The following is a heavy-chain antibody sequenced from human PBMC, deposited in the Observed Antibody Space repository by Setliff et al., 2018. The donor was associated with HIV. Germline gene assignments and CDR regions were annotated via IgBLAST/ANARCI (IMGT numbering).Heavy chain of an antibody. D-gene: IGHD1-7*01. J-gene: IGHJ4*02. CDR1: GGSISSYY. V-gene: IGHV4-59*08. Sequence: SETLSLTCTVSGGSISSYYWSWIRQPPGKGLEWIGYIYYSGSTNYNPSLKSRVTISVDTSKNQFSLKLSSVTAADTAVYYCARRGIIAGTTDFWGQGTPVTVSS. CDR3: ARRGIIAGTTDF. CDR2: IYYSGST.